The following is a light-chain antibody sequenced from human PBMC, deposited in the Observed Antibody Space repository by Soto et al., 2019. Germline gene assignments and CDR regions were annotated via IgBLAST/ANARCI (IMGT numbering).Light chain of an antibody. CDR2: DAS. CDR1: QSISTF. J-gene: IGKJ4*01. V-gene: IGKV3-11*01. CDR3: QQRYVWLT. Sequence: IGLTQSPATLSLSPGERATLSCRAGQSISTFLAWYQQKSGQAPRLLIYDASNRATGTPARFSGSGSGTDFTLTISSLEPEDSAVYYCQQRYVWLTFGGGTKVDIK.